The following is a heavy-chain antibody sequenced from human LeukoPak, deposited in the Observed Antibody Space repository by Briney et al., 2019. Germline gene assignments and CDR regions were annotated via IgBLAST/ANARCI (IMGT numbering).Heavy chain of an antibody. Sequence: SETLSLTCTVSGGSISSYYWSWIRQPPGKGLEWIGYIYYSGSTNYNPSLKSRVTISVDTSKNQFSLKLSSVTAADTAVYYCARAQKRQYDFWSAYYYYFDYWGQGTLVTVSS. V-gene: IGHV4-59*01. CDR1: GGSISSYY. CDR3: ARAQKRQYDFWSAYYYYFDY. D-gene: IGHD3-3*01. J-gene: IGHJ4*02. CDR2: IYYSGST.